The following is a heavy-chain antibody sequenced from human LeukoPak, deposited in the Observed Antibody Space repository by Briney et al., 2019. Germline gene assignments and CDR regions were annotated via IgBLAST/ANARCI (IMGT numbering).Heavy chain of an antibody. CDR3: ARGTQWLPTPPHY. J-gene: IGHJ4*01. CDR1: GFTFSSYC. D-gene: IGHD6-19*01. V-gene: IGHV3-30*04. Sequence: GGALRLSCAASGFTFSSYCMHWVRQAPGKGLEWVAITSYDGNHQYYADSVKGRFTISRDNSKNTLYLQMSSLRSEDTAVYYCARGTQWLPTPPHYWRQGPLVIVSS. CDR2: TSYDGNHQ.